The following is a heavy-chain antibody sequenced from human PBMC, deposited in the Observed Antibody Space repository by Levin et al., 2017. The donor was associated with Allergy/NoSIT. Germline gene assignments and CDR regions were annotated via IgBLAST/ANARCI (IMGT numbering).Heavy chain of an antibody. V-gene: IGHV3-53*01. Sequence: PSETLSLTCAASGFTVSNNYMSWVRQAPGKGLEWVSVIYSGGSTYNADSVKGRFTISRDNSKNTLYLQMNSLRAEDTAVYYCARASSWNEPFDYWGQGTLVTVSS. J-gene: IGHJ4*02. D-gene: IGHD6-13*01. CDR1: GFTVSNNY. CDR3: ARASSWNEPFDY. CDR2: IYSGGST.